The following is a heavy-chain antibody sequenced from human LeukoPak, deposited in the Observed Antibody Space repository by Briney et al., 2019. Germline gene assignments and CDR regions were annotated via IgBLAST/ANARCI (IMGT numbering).Heavy chain of an antibody. Sequence: PGGSLRLSCAASGFTFNSYNMNWVRQAPGKGLEWVSSITSSSTYMYYADSVKGRFTISRDNARNSLYLQMNSLRAEDTAVYYCARGDDSSGYYYIYYYYYMDVWGKGTTVTISS. CDR1: GFTFNSYN. V-gene: IGHV3-21*01. D-gene: IGHD3-22*01. CDR3: ARGDDSSGYYYIYYYYYMDV. J-gene: IGHJ6*03. CDR2: ITSSSTYM.